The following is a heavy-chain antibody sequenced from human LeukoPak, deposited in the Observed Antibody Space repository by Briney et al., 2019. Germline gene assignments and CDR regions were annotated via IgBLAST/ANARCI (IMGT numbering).Heavy chain of an antibody. V-gene: IGHV4-59*08. D-gene: IGHD4-17*01. CDR2: IHFSGST. Sequence: SETLSLTCVVSGDYISGYYWSGIRQPPGKGLEWIGYIHFSGSTKYSPSHRGRVDISVDTSTNQFSLRLTSVTAADTALYFCARHIYGDSVAFDIWGQGTLVTVSS. CDR3: ARHIYGDSVAFDI. J-gene: IGHJ3*02. CDR1: GDYISGYY.